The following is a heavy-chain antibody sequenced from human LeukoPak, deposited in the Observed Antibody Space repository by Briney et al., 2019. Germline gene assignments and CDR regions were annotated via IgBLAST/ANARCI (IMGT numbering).Heavy chain of an antibody. CDR2: INPNSGGT. Sequence: ASVKVSCKASGYIFTDYYMHWVRQAPGQGLEWMGWINPNSGGTNYAQKFQGWVTMTRDTSISTAYMELSRLRSDGTAVYYCARGPPGSFDGGGVFDYWGQGTLVTVSS. V-gene: IGHV1-2*04. D-gene: IGHD2-15*01. CDR3: ARGPPGSFDGGGVFDY. CDR1: GYIFTDYY. J-gene: IGHJ4*02.